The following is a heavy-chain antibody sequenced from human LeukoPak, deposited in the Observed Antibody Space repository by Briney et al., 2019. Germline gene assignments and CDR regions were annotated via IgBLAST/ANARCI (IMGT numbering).Heavy chain of an antibody. J-gene: IGHJ4*02. CDR1: GFSFSDYY. CDR2: ISSRGTTI. V-gene: IGHV3-11*01. D-gene: IGHD3-16*01. Sequence: PGGSLRLSCAASGFSFSDYYVSWIRQAPGKGLECVSYISSRGTTIYYADSVKGRFTISRDNAKNSLYLQMSSLRAEDTAVYYCARESEVWADYWGQGTLVTVSS. CDR3: ARESEVWADY.